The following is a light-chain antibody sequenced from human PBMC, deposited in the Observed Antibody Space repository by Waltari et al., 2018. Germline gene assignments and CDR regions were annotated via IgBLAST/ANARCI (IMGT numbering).Light chain of an antibody. V-gene: IGKV4-1*01. CDR3: QQYYSSPYT. CDR1: QSVLFSSNNKNY. Sequence: DIVMTQSPDSLAVSLGARATINCKSSQSVLFSSNNKNYLAWYQHRPGQPPKLLIYWASTRESGVPDRFSGSGSGTDFTLTISSLQAADVAVYHCQQYYSSPYTFGQGTKLEIK. J-gene: IGKJ2*01. CDR2: WAS.